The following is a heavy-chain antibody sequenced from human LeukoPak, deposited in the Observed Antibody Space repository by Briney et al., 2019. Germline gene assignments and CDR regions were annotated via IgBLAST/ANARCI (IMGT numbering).Heavy chain of an antibody. J-gene: IGHJ3*02. CDR2: IYYSGST. Sequence: PSETLSLTCTVSGGSISSSSYYWGWIRQPPGKGLEWIGSIYYSGSTYYNPSLKSRVTISVDTSKNQFSLKLSSVTAADTAVYYCARQGRRGPGSIWGQGTMVTVSS. CDR1: GGSISSSSYY. D-gene: IGHD3-10*01. CDR3: ARQGRRGPGSI. V-gene: IGHV4-39*01.